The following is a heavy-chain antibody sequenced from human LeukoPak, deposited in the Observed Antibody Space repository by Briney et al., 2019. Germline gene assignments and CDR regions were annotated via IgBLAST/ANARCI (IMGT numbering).Heavy chain of an antibody. J-gene: IGHJ4*02. V-gene: IGHV1-69*05. CDR3: ARDDYYDSSGYFD. CDR2: IIPIFGTA. Sequence: SVKVSCKTSGGTFSSYAISWVRQAPGQGLEWMGGIIPIFGTANYAQKFQGRVTITTDESTSTAYMELSSLRSEDTAVYYCARDDYYDSSGYFDWGQGNLVTVSS. D-gene: IGHD3-22*01. CDR1: GGTFSSYA.